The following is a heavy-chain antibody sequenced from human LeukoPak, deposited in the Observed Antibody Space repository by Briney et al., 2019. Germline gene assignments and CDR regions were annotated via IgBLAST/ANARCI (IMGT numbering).Heavy chain of an antibody. D-gene: IGHD3-22*01. CDR1: GGSIRSYY. J-gene: IGHJ5*02. CDR3: ARLGTGYDSSGYSIGWFDP. V-gene: IGHV4-59*08. CDR2: VYYSGST. Sequence: PSETLSLTCTVSGGSIRSYYWSWIRQPPGKGLEWIGYVYYSGSTNYNPSLKSRVTISVDTSKNQFSLRLSSATAADTAVYYCARLGTGYDSSGYSIGWFDPWGQGTLVTVSS.